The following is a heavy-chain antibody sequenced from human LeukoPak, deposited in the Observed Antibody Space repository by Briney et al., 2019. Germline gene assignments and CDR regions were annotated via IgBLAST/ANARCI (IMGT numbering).Heavy chain of an antibody. CDR2: VNLQGST. Sequence: SSESLTLTCGASGVSISNTNWWTWVRAPPGKGLEWTGEVNLQGSTNYNPSLKSRVAISVDKSENNIHLKLNSVTAADTAVYYCAREGGPCRPLVYSGEGALVTVAS. CDR1: GVSISNTNW. J-gene: IGHJ4*02. V-gene: IGHV4-4*02. CDR3: AREGGPCRPLVY.